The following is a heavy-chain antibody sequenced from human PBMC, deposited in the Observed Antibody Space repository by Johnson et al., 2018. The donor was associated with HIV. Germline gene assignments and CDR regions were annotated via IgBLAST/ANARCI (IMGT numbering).Heavy chain of an antibody. CDR2: IHWSGGGT. D-gene: IGHD1-26*01. J-gene: IGHJ3*02. V-gene: IGHV3-NL1*01. CDR3: AKDLFTEREDDAFDI. Sequence: QMQLVESGGGVVQPGRSLRLSCAASAFTFSSYAMHWVRPAPGNGLDWVSGIHWSGGGTTYAASVKGRFTVSRDNSKNTLYLQMNSPRAEDTAVYYCAKDLFTEREDDAFDIWGQGTMVTVSS. CDR1: AFTFSSYA.